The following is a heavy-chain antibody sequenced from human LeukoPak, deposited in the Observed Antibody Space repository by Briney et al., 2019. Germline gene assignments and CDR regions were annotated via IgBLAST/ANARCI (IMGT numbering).Heavy chain of an antibody. CDR3: AKEGYCSGGSCYLDY. J-gene: IGHJ4*02. CDR1: GFTFSNAW. V-gene: IGHV3-23*01. Sequence: SGGSLRLSCAASGFTFSNAWMSWVRQAPGKGLEWVSAISGSGGSTYYADSVKGRFTISRDNSKNTLYLQMNSLRAEDTAVYYCAKEGYCSGGSCYLDYWGQGTLVTVSS. CDR2: ISGSGGST. D-gene: IGHD2-15*01.